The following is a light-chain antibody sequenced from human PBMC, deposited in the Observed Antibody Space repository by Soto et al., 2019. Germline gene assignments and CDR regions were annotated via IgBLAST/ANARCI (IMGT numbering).Light chain of an antibody. CDR2: DAS. J-gene: IGKJ5*01. CDR1: QSVSKY. CDR3: QQRSNWPIT. V-gene: IGKV3-11*01. Sequence: EIVLTQSPATLSLSPGERVTLSCRTSQSVSKYVAWYQQKPGRAPRLLIYDASSRATGIPARFIGSGSGTDFTLTISSLEPEDFAIYYFQQRSNWPITFGQGTRVEIK.